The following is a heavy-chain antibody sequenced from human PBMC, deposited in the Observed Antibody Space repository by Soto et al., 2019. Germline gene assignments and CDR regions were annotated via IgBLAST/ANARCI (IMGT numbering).Heavy chain of an antibody. CDR2: IIPILGIA. Sequence: QVQLVQSGAEVKKPGSSVKVSCKASGGTFSSYTISWVRQAPGQGLEWMGRIIPILGIANYAQKFQGRVTIAADKSTSTAYMELSSMRAEDTAVYYCARGTHGGGIAAAAFDYWGQGTLVTVSS. CDR3: ARGTHGGGIAAAAFDY. V-gene: IGHV1-69*02. J-gene: IGHJ4*02. D-gene: IGHD6-13*01. CDR1: GGTFSSYT.